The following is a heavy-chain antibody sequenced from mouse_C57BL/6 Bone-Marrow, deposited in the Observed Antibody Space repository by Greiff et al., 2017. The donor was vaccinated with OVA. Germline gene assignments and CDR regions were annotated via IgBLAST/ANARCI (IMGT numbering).Heavy chain of an antibody. J-gene: IGHJ2*01. V-gene: IGHV1-4*01. CDR1: GYTFTSYT. D-gene: IGHD2-4*01. CDR3: ARLGIYYDYDEYYFDY. Sequence: VQLKESGAELARPGASVKMSCKASGYTFTSYTMHWVKQRPGQGLEWIGYINPSSGYTKYNQKFKDKATLTADKSSSTAYMQLSSLTSEDSAVYYCARLGIYYDYDEYYFDYWGQGTTLTVSS. CDR2: INPSSGYT.